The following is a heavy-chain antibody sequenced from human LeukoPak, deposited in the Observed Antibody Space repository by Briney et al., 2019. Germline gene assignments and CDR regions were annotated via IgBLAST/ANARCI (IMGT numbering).Heavy chain of an antibody. CDR2: ISWNSGSI. CDR1: GFTFDDYA. CDR3: Y. Sequence: PGGSLRLSCAASGFTFDDYATHWVRQAPGKGLEWVSGISWNSGSIGYADSVKGRFTISRDNAKNSLYLQMNSLRAEDDSGQVDYWGQGTLVTVSS. V-gene: IGHV3-9*01. J-gene: IGHJ4*02. D-gene: IGHD1-26*01.